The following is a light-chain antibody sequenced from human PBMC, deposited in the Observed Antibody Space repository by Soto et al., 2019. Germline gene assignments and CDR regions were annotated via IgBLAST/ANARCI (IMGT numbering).Light chain of an antibody. CDR3: SSYTSSSTIVL. J-gene: IGLJ2*01. CDR2: AVS. Sequence: QSALTQPASVSGSPGQSITISCTGTSGDVGGYNYVSWYQQHPGKAPKLMIYAVSDRPSGVSNRFSGSKSGDTASLTISGLQAEDEADYYCSSYTSSSTIVLFGGGTKLTVL. V-gene: IGLV2-14*03. CDR1: SGDVGGYNY.